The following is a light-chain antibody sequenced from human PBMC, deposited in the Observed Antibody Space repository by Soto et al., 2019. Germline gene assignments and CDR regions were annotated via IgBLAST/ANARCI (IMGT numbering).Light chain of an antibody. V-gene: IGKV3D-20*02. CDR2: HAS. Sequence: DIVLTQSPGTLSLSPGTRATLSCMXSQRVSGRYLAWYQQKPGKAPRLFLHHASNRATGIPARFSGSGSATDFTLTITSLQPEDFATYFCQQSDSTPFTFGPGTKVDIK. CDR1: QRVSGRY. J-gene: IGKJ3*01. CDR3: QQSDSTPFT.